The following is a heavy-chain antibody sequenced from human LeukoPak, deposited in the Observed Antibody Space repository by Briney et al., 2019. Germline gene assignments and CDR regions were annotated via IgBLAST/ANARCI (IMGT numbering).Heavy chain of an antibody. V-gene: IGHV4-31*03. CDR2: IRYSGST. J-gene: IGHJ4*02. Sequence: SQTLSLTCTVSGGSISSGNYYCSWIRQHPGKGLEWIGYIRYSGSTLYNPSLKSRLSISVDTSKNQFSLMLSSVTAADTAMYYCARSGTGGGYWGQGTLVTVSS. CDR1: GGSISSGNYY. CDR3: ARSGTGGGY. D-gene: IGHD3-10*01.